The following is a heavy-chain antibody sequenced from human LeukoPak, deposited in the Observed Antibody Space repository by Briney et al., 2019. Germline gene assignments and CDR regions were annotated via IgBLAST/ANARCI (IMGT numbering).Heavy chain of an antibody. Sequence: GGSLRLSCAASGFTFRTYGMHWVRQAPGKGLEWVAVISYDGSKTYYADSVKGRFTVSRDDSKNTLYLQMNSPRPEDTAVYYCAKDGASGRNFDWLLDTWGQGTLVTVSS. J-gene: IGHJ4*02. CDR2: ISYDGSKT. CDR3: AKDGASGRNFDWLLDT. CDR1: GFTFRTYG. V-gene: IGHV3-30*18. D-gene: IGHD3-9*01.